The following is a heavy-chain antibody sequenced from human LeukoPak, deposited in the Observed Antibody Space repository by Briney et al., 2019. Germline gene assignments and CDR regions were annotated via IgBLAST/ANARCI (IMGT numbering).Heavy chain of an antibody. J-gene: IGHJ4*02. CDR1: GFTFSSYS. V-gene: IGHV3-21*01. CDR2: ISSSSSYI. Sequence: GGSLRLSCTASGFTFSSYSMNWVRQAPGKGLEWVSYISSSSSYIYYADSVKGRFTISRDNAKNSLYLQMDSMRAEDTAVYYCARGVGYCSSTSCYADYWGQGTLVTVSS. CDR3: ARGVGYCSSTSCYADY. D-gene: IGHD2-2*01.